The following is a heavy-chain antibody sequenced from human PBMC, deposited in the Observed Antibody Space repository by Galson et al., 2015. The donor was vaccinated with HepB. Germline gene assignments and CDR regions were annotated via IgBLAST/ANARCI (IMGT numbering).Heavy chain of an antibody. D-gene: IGHD3-3*01. V-gene: IGHV3-7*03. CDR1: GFTFSSYW. Sequence: SLRLSCAGSGFTFSSYWMSWVRQAPGKGLEWVANINQDGSERYYVDSLKGRFSISRDNAENSLYLQMNSLRADDTALYYCARMGRGDFWSGYFGFWGQGTLVTVSS. J-gene: IGHJ4*02. CDR3: ARMGRGDFWSGYFGF. CDR2: INQDGSER.